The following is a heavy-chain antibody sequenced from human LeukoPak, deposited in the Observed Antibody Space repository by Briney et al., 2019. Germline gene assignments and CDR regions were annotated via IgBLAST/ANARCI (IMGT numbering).Heavy chain of an antibody. V-gene: IGHV1-2*02. CDR2: INPNSGGT. CDR1: GYIFIGYY. CDR3: ARSSGWKYNIDY. Sequence: ASVKVSCKASGYIFIGYYMHWVRQAPGQGLEWMGWINPNSGGTNYAQKFQGRVTMTRDTSISTAYMELSRLRSDDTAMYYCARSSGWKYNIDYWGQGTLVTVSS. J-gene: IGHJ4*02. D-gene: IGHD6-19*01.